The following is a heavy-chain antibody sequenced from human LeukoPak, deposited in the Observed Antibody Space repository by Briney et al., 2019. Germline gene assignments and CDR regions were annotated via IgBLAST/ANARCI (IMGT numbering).Heavy chain of an antibody. CDR1: GCTFADYA. Sequence: GRSLRLSCAASGCTFADYATHWVRQAPGKGLEWVSDISWNSGSLGYADSVKGRFTISRDNAKNSLYLQMNSLRAEDTALYYCAKDRGATFYYGSGSFDFWGQGTLVTVSS. CDR2: ISWNSGSL. V-gene: IGHV3-9*01. D-gene: IGHD3-10*01. CDR3: AKDRGATFYYGSGSFDF. J-gene: IGHJ4*02.